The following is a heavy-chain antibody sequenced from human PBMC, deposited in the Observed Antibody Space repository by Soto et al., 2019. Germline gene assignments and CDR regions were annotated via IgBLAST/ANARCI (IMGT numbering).Heavy chain of an antibody. CDR1: GGSINSAGHS. J-gene: IGHJ4*02. V-gene: IGHV4-30-2*06. Sequence: PSETLSLTCTVSGGSINSAGHSWGWVRQSPGKGLEWIGYIYHSGSTYYNPSLKSRVTISVDRSKNQFSLKLSSVTAADTAVYYCARVGSSGWYTVDYWGQGTLVTVSS. CDR3: ARVGSSGWYTVDY. D-gene: IGHD6-19*01. CDR2: IYHSGST.